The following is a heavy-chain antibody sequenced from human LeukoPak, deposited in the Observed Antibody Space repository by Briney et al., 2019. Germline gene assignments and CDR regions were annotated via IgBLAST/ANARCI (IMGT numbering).Heavy chain of an antibody. CDR2: MHYSGST. Sequence: SEPLSLTCSVSGGSITKNGYYWGWIRQSPETGLEWIGSMHYSGSTYYNPSLNSRVTISVDTSKNQFSLKLTSVTAADTAVYYCARLLAGKYDPFDIWGQGTMVTVSS. V-gene: IGHV4-39*07. J-gene: IGHJ3*02. CDR1: GGSITKNGYY. CDR3: ARLLAGKYDPFDI. D-gene: IGHD6-19*01.